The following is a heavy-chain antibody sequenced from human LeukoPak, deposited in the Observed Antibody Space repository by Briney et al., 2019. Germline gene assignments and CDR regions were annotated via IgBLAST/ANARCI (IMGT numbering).Heavy chain of an antibody. Sequence: PSETLSLTCTVSGGSITSSSYYWGWIRQPPGKGLQWIGSFYYSGSTYYDPSLKSRVTIYVDTSKNQFSLKLSSVTAADTAVYYCARGRRDGYNLEYFDKWGQGTLVTVSS. J-gene: IGHJ4*02. CDR2: FYYSGST. V-gene: IGHV4-39*01. CDR1: GGSITSSSYY. D-gene: IGHD5-24*01. CDR3: ARGRRDGYNLEYFDK.